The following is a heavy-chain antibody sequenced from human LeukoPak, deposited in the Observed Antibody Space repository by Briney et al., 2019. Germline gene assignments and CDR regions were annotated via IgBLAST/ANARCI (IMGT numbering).Heavy chain of an antibody. Sequence: PSETLSLTCTVSGASVNDYYWTWIRQTPGKGLEWIGYVHYSGSSDFNPSLKSRVTMSLASTENQLSLKVTSVTAADTAVYYCARGGWSLDFWGQGTLVTVSS. CDR2: VHYSGSS. V-gene: IGHV4-59*02. CDR3: ARGGWSLDF. J-gene: IGHJ4*02. CDR1: GASVNDYY.